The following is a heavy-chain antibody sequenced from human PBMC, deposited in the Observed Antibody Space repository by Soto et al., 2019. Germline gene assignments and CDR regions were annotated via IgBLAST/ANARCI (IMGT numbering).Heavy chain of an antibody. Sequence: PGGSLRLSCAASGVTISSYWMSWVRQAPGKGLEWVANIKQDVSEKYYVDSVRGRFTISRDNAKNSLYLQMNSLRAEDTAVYYCATAAGYGTSGPTFSYSDCMDAWGQGTLVTVSS. J-gene: IGHJ4*03. V-gene: IGHV3-7*01. CDR2: IKQDVSEK. CDR3: ATAAGYGTSGPTFSYSDCMDA. D-gene: IGHD6-13*01. CDR1: GVTISSYW.